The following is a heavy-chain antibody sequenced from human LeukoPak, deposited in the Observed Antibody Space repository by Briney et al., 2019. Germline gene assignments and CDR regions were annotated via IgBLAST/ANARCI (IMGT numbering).Heavy chain of an antibody. J-gene: IGHJ4*02. Sequence: GGSLRLSCAASGFTFSSYWMHWVRQAPGKGLVWVSRINSDGSSTSYADSVKGRFTISRDNAKNTLYLQMNSLRAEDTAVYYCARDLADYYDSSGYWGYYFDYWGQGTLVTVPS. CDR3: ARDLADYYDSSGYWGYYFDY. D-gene: IGHD3-22*01. CDR2: INSDGSST. V-gene: IGHV3-74*01. CDR1: GFTFSSYW.